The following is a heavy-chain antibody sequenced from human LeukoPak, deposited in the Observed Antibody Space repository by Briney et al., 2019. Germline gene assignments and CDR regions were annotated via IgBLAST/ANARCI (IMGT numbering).Heavy chain of an antibody. Sequence: GGSLRLSCAASGFTFSNYWMHWVRQAPGKGLVWVSRINTDGSRITYADSVKGRFTISRDNAKNSLYLQMNSLRAEDTAVYYCARTSTGPYCSSTSCYIYYYMDVWGKGTTVTVSS. CDR2: INTDGSRI. CDR1: GFTFSNYW. J-gene: IGHJ6*03. CDR3: ARTSTGPYCSSTSCYIYYYMDV. D-gene: IGHD2-2*02. V-gene: IGHV3-74*01.